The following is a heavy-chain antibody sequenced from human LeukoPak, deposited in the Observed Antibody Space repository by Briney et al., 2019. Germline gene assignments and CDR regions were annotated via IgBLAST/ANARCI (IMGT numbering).Heavy chain of an antibody. CDR1: GYSFTDYY. Sequence: GASVKVSCKASGYSFTDYYMHWVRQAPGQGLEWMGWINPNSGDTKYAQNFQGRVTMTRDTSISTAYMELSRLTSGDTAVYYCARDPTLTIMKWFDPWGQGTLVTVSS. CDR2: INPNSGDT. J-gene: IGHJ5*02. CDR3: ARDPTLTIMKWFDP. V-gene: IGHV1-2*02. D-gene: IGHD3-16*01.